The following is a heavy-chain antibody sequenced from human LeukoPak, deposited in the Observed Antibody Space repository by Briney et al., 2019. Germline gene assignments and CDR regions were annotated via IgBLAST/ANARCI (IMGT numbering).Heavy chain of an antibody. Sequence: GASVKVSCKASGYTFTSYSFSWVRQAPGGGREWMGWISAYTGNTNSSEKLQGRVTMTTDRSTSTPYMELRSLRSDDTAVYYCATAGYYYGSGSYYNYFDYWGQGTLVTVSS. J-gene: IGHJ4*02. CDR3: ATAGYYYGSGSYYNYFDY. CDR1: GYTFTSYS. V-gene: IGHV1-18*01. CDR2: ISAYTGNT. D-gene: IGHD3-10*01.